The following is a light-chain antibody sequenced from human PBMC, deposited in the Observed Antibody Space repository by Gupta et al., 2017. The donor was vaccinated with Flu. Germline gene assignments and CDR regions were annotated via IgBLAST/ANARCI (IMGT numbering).Light chain of an antibody. CDR2: AAS. CDR1: SSNRNY. CDR3: QKDNSVPLT. V-gene: IGKV1-27*01. J-gene: IGKJ4*01. Sequence: SASIDGKATNSCRDSSSNRNYFAWYQQKPGKAPKLLIYAASTWQSGVPARFSGSGSGTDFTLIINSLQAEDVAVYYCQKDNSVPLTFGGGTKVEIK.